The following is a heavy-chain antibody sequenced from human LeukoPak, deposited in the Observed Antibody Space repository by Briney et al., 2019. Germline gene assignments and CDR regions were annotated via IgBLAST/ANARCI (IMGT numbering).Heavy chain of an antibody. CDR2: INPNSGGT. CDR3: AXXXXXXXXLVSSPDY. V-gene: IGHV1-2*02. J-gene: IGHJ4*02. D-gene: IGHD6-19*01. CDR1: GYTFTGYY. Sequence: ASVKVSCKASGYTFTGYYMHWVRQAPGQGLEWMGWINPNSGGTNYAQKLQGRVTMTRDTSISTAYMELSRLRSDDTAVYYCAXXXXXXXXLVSSPDYWGQGTLVTVSS.